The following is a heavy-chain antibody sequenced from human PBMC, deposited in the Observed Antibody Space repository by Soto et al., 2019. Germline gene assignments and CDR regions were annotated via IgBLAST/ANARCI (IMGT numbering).Heavy chain of an antibody. CDR2: INWNSGSI. Sequence: GGSLRLSCAASGFTFDDYAMQWVRQVPGKGLEWVSGINWNSGSIGYGDSVKGRFAISRDNAKNSLHLQMNSLSAEDTAFYYCVKDESINWYSGHFRHWGQGTLVTVSS. CDR3: VKDESINWYSGHFRH. D-gene: IGHD6-13*01. V-gene: IGHV3-9*01. J-gene: IGHJ1*01. CDR1: GFTFDDYA.